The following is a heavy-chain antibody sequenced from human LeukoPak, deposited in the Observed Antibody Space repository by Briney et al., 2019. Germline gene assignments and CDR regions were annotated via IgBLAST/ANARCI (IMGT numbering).Heavy chain of an antibody. CDR1: GYTFTNYW. D-gene: IGHD2-2*01. CDR2: ISPGDSET. J-gene: IGHJ4*02. Sequence: GESLKISCKGSGYTFTNYWIGWVRRMPGTGLEWMGVISPGDSETKYSPSFQGQATISADKSITTTYLQWSSLEASDTAIYYCARGKGSCSATSCPIFDYWGQGTLVSVSS. CDR3: ARGKGSCSATSCPIFDY. V-gene: IGHV5-51*01.